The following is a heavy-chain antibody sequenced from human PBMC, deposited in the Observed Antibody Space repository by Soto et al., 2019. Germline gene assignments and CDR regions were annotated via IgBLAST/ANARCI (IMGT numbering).Heavy chain of an antibody. CDR1: GPTFIAYY. D-gene: IGHD2-2*01. J-gene: IGHJ4*02. CDR3: ARVSVDVPA. CDR2: IDPKSGGT. Sequence: QLVQSGAEVKKPGASVKVSCKTSGPTFIAYYIHWVRQAPGQGLEWMGWIDPKSGGTTYEQKFLGTVTTTRDASINTAYMELNRLTSDDTAVYYCARVSVDVPAWGQGTLLTVSS. V-gene: IGHV1-2*02.